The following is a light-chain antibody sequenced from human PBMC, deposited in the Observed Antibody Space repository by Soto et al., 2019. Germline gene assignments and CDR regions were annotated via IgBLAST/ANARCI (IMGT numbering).Light chain of an antibody. CDR3: CSYAGSSTLV. J-gene: IGLJ2*01. CDR2: EGS. Sequence: QSALTQPASVSGSPGQSITISCTGTSSDVGSYNLVSWYQQHPGKAPKIMIYEGSKRPSGVSNRFSGSKSGNTASLTISGLKAEDEADYYCCSYAGSSTLVFGGGTKLTVL. V-gene: IGLV2-23*01. CDR1: SSDVGSYNL.